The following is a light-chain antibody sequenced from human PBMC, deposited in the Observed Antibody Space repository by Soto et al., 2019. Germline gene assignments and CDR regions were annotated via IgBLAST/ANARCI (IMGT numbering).Light chain of an antibody. CDR3: HQRSNWPPFT. Sequence: GERATLSCRASQSVSSSYLAWYQQKPGQAPRLLIYDASKRVTDIPDRFIGSGSGTDFTPTINSLEPEDFAVYYCHQRSNWPPFTFGGGTKVDIK. J-gene: IGKJ4*01. CDR2: DAS. CDR1: QSVSSSY. V-gene: IGKV3-11*01.